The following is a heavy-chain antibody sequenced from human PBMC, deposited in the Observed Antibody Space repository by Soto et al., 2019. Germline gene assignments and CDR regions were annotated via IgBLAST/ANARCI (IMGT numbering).Heavy chain of an antibody. CDR3: ARDRRQYDILTGYYGMDV. J-gene: IGHJ6*02. V-gene: IGHV1-69*06. D-gene: IGHD3-9*01. CDR2: IIPIFGTA. Sequence: SVKVSCKASGGTFSSYAISWVRQAPGQGLEWMGGIIPIFGTANYAQKFQGRVTITADKSTSTAYMELSSLRSEDTAVYYCARDRRQYDILTGYYGMDVWGQGTTVTVSS. CDR1: GGTFSSYA.